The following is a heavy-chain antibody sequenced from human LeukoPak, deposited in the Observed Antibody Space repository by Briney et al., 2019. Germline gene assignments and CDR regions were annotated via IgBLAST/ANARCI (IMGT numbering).Heavy chain of an antibody. CDR1: GGSISSYY. D-gene: IGHD6-13*01. J-gene: IGHJ6*02. CDR2: IYYSGST. Sequence: SETLSLTCTVSGGSISSYYWSWIRQPPGKGLEWIGYIYYSGSTNYNPSLKSRVTISVDASKNQFSLKLSSVTAADTAVYYCARDPGSSSPLDYYYYGMDVWGQGTTVTVSS. CDR3: ARDPGSSSPLDYYYYGMDV. V-gene: IGHV4-59*01.